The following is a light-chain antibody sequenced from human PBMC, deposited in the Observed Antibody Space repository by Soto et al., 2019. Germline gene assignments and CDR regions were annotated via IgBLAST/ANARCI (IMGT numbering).Light chain of an antibody. CDR2: RNN. CDR3: AAWDDSLSGRYV. V-gene: IGLV1-47*01. Sequence: QSVLTQPPSASGTPGQRVTIPCSGSSSNIGSNYVYWYQQLPGTAPKLLLYRNNPRPSGVPDRFSGSKSGTSASLAISGLRSEDEADYYCAAWDDSLSGRYVFGTGTKVTVL. J-gene: IGLJ1*01. CDR1: SSNIGSNY.